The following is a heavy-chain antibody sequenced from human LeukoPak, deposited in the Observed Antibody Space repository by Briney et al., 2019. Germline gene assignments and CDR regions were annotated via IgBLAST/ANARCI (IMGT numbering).Heavy chain of an antibody. CDR2: LSYDGNNK. D-gene: IGHD1-26*01. CDR3: AKDRSVGAADYNFDY. V-gene: IGHV3-30*04. J-gene: IGHJ4*02. CDR1: GFTFSSYA. Sequence: GGSLRLSCAASGFTFSSYAMHWVRQATGKGLEWVAVLSYDGNNKYHADSVKGRFTISRDNSQNTLYLQMNSLRAEDTAVYYCAKDRSVGAADYNFDYWGQGTLVTVSS.